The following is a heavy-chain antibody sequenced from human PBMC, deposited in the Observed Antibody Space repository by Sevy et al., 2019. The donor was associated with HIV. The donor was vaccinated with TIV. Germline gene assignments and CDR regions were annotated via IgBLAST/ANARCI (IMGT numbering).Heavy chain of an antibody. V-gene: IGHV3-30-3*01. J-gene: IGHJ6*02. CDR2: ISYDGSNK. Sequence: GGSLRLSCAASGFTFSSYAMHWVRQAPGKGLEWVAVISYDGSNKYYADSVKGRFTISRDNSKNTLYLQMNSLRAEDKAVYYCAREGYCTNGVCFGAYPGGYYYYYGMDVWGQGTTVTVSS. D-gene: IGHD2-8*01. CDR3: AREGYCTNGVCFGAYPGGYYYYYGMDV. CDR1: GFTFSSYA.